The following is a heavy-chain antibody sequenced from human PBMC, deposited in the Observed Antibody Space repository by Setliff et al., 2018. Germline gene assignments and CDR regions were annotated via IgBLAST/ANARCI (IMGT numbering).Heavy chain of an antibody. Sequence: PSETLSLTCTVSGGSISSSSYYWGWIRQPPGKGLEWIGSIYYSGSTNYNPSLKSRVTISVDASKNQFSLELSSVTAADTAVYYCARDRHYCSSPTCYSSYFYYYGMDVWGQGTTVTVSS. CDR2: IYYSGST. J-gene: IGHJ6*02. CDR1: GGSISSSSYY. CDR3: ARDRHYCSSPTCYSSYFYYYGMDV. D-gene: IGHD2-2*02. V-gene: IGHV4-39*07.